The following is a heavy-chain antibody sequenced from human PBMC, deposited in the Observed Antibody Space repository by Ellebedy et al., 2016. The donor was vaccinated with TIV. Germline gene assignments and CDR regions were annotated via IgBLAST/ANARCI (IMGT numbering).Heavy chain of an antibody. CDR3: ARSRDGTVIDF. CDR1: GYSFPNYW. J-gene: IGHJ4*02. CDR2: IDPSDTYT. D-gene: IGHD5-24*01. Sequence: GGSLRLSCKGYGYSFPNYWITWVRQLPGKGLEWMGRIDPSDTYTKYSPSFQGHVTISADKSITTAYLQWRSLKASDTGMYFCARSRDGTVIDFWGQGTLVTVSS. V-gene: IGHV5-10-1*01.